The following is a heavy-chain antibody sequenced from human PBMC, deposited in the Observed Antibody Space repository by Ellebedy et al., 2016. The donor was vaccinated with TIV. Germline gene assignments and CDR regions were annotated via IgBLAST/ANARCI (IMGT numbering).Heavy chain of an antibody. CDR1: GDSIRYYY. CDR3: AKENNIVVSARFDP. D-gene: IGHD3-16*02. Sequence: SETLSLXCNVSGDSIRYYYWTWIRQPAGKGLEWIGRIYPSGSTNYNPSLKSRVTMSVDTSKNQFSLNLTSVTAADTAVYYCAKENNIVVSARFDPWGQGILVTVSS. J-gene: IGHJ5*02. CDR2: IYPSGST. V-gene: IGHV4-4*07.